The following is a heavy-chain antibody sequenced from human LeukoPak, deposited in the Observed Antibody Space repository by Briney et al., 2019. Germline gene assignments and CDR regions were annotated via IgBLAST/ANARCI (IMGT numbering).Heavy chain of an antibody. CDR3: AKRAPYCSSSSCLDY. Sequence: SGGSLRLSCAASGFAFSSYAMSWVRQAPGKGLEWVSAISGSGGSTYYADSVKGRFTISRDNSKNTLYLQMNSLRAEDTAVYFCAKRAPYCSSSSCLDYWGQGTLVTVSS. CDR2: ISGSGGST. D-gene: IGHD2-2*01. V-gene: IGHV3-23*01. J-gene: IGHJ4*02. CDR1: GFAFSSYA.